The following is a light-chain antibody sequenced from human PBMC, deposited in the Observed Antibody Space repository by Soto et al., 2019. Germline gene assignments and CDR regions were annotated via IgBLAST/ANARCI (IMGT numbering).Light chain of an antibody. CDR3: QQSYSTRIT. CDR2: AAS. CDR1: QSISNY. Sequence: DIQMTQSPSSLSASVGDRVTITCRASQSISNYLNWYQQKPGKAPKLLSYAASSLQSGVPSRFSGSGSGTDFTLTSSSLQPEDFATYYCQQSYSTRITFGQGTRLEIK. J-gene: IGKJ5*01. V-gene: IGKV1-39*01.